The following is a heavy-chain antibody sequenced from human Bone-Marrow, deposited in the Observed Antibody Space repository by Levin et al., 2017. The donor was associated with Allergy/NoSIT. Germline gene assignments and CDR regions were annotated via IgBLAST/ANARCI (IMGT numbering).Heavy chain of an antibody. Sequence: LGESLKISCAASGFTFSSYAMSWVRQAPGKGLEWVSAISGSGGSTYYADSVKGRFTISRDNSKNTLYLQMNSLRAEDTAVYYCATLGATTSYYGMDVWGQGTTVTVSS. CDR2: ISGSGGST. CDR3: ATLGATTSYYGMDV. V-gene: IGHV3-23*01. D-gene: IGHD1-26*01. CDR1: GFTFSSYA. J-gene: IGHJ6*02.